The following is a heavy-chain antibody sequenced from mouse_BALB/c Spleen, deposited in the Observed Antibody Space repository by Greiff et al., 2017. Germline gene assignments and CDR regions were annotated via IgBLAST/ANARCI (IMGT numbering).Heavy chain of an antibody. CDR2: ISNGGGST. D-gene: IGHD2-4*01. J-gene: IGHJ4*01. CDR1: GFTFSSYT. Sequence: EVMLVESGGGLVQPGGSLKLSCAASGFTFSSYTMSWVRQTPEKRLEWVAYISNGGGSTYYPDTVKGRFTISRDNAKNTLYLQMSSRKSEDTAMYYCARSDYEDYAMDYWGQGTSVTVSS. V-gene: IGHV5-12-2*01. CDR3: ARSDYEDYAMDY.